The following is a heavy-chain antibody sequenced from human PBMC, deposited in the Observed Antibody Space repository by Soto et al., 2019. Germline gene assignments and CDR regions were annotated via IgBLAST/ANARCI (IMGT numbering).Heavy chain of an antibody. J-gene: IGHJ4*02. V-gene: IGHV3-23*01. CDR1: GFTFSDYA. CDR3: AKERGEMATAIGYFDY. CDR2: ISDSGANT. D-gene: IGHD5-18*01. Sequence: EVQLLESGGGLIQPGGSLRLSCAPSGFTFSDYAMSWVRQAPGKGLEWVSAISDSGANTYSADSVKGRFTVSRDNSKNTLYLQMNSLRAEDTAVYYCAKERGEMATAIGYFDYWGQGTLVTVSP.